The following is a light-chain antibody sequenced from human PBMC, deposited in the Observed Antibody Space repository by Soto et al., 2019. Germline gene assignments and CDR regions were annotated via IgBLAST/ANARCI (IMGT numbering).Light chain of an antibody. CDR2: WAS. V-gene: IGKV4-1*01. CDR3: QQYYSTTGYT. Sequence: DIVMTQSPDSLAVSLGERATINCKSSQSVLYSSNNKNYLAWYQQKPGQPPKLLIYWASTRESGVPDRFSGSGSGTDFTLTISSLQAEDVAVYYCQQYYSTTGYTFGQGTKLESK. J-gene: IGKJ2*01. CDR1: QSVLYSSNNKNY.